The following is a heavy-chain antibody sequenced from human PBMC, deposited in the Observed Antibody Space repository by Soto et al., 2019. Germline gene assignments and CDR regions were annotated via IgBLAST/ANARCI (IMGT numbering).Heavy chain of an antibody. CDR2: IIPIFGTA. D-gene: IGHD3-10*01. CDR1: GGTFSSYA. V-gene: IGHV1-69*13. Sequence: GASVKVSCKASGGTFSSYAISWVRQAPGQGLEWMGGIIPIFGTANYAQKFQGRVTITADESTSTAYMELSSLRSEDTAVYYCARVTMVRGVIYYYYGMDVWGQGTTVTVSS. J-gene: IGHJ6*02. CDR3: ARVTMVRGVIYYYYGMDV.